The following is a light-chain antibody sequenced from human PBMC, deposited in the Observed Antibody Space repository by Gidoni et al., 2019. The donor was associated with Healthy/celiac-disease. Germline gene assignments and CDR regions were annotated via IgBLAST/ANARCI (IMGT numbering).Light chain of an antibody. CDR2: GAS. J-gene: IGKJ2*01. CDR1: QSVSSN. CDR3: QQYKNWPRT. Sequence: EIVMTQSPATLSVSPVERATLSCRASQSVSSNVAWYQQKPGQAPRLLIYGASTRATGIPARFSGSGSGTEFTLTISSLQSEDFAVYYCQQYKNWPRTFGQXTKLEIK. V-gene: IGKV3-15*01.